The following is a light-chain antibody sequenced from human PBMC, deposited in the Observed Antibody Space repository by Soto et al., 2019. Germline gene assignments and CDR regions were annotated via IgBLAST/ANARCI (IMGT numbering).Light chain of an antibody. Sequence: DIQMTQSPSSVSASVGDRITLACRASQGIYKWLAWYQQKPGKAPKVLISAASTLQTGVPARFSGSGSGTDFTLTISSLQPEDFATYYCQQANSFPLTFGGGTKVDIK. V-gene: IGKV1-12*01. J-gene: IGKJ4*01. CDR3: QQANSFPLT. CDR2: AAS. CDR1: QGIYKW.